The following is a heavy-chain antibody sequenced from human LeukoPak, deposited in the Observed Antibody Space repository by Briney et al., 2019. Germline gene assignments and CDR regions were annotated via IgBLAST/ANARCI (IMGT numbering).Heavy chain of an antibody. CDR3: ARAPTVLVGYCSSSSCQADY. J-gene: IGHJ4*02. CDR2: ISSSSSYI. V-gene: IGHV3-21*01. CDR1: GFTFSSYS. Sequence: GGSLRLSCAASGFTFSSYSMNWVRQAPGKGLEWVSAISSSSSYIYYADSVKGRFTISRDNAENSLYLQMNSLRVEDTAVYYCARAPTVLVGYCSSSSCQADYWGQGTLVTVSS. D-gene: IGHD2-2*01.